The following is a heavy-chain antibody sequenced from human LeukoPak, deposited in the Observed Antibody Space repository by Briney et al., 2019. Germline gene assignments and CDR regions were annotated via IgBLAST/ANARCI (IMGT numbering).Heavy chain of an antibody. CDR1: GFTVSSNY. CDR3: VRGGSYLSAFDI. V-gene: IGHV3-53*01. CDR2: IYSGGST. Sequence: GGSLRLSCAASGFTVSSNYMSWVRQAPGKGLEWVSIIYSGGSTFYADSVKGRFTISRDNSKNTLYLQMNSLRAEDTAVYYWVRGGSYLSAFDIWGQGTMVTVSS. J-gene: IGHJ3*02. D-gene: IGHD1-26*01.